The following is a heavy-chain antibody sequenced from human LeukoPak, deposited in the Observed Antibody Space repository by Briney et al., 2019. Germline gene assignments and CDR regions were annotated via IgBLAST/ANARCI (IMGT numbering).Heavy chain of an antibody. CDR2: ISGSGGST. V-gene: IGHV3-23*01. CDR3: AKESGFYSSSPPDY. D-gene: IGHD6-13*01. J-gene: IGHJ4*02. Sequence: GGSLRLSCAASGFTFSSYAMSWVRQAPGKGLEWVSAISGSGGSTYYADSVKGRFTISRDNSKNTLYLQMNSLRADDTAIYYCAKESGFYSSSPPDYWGQGSLVTVSS. CDR1: GFTFSSYA.